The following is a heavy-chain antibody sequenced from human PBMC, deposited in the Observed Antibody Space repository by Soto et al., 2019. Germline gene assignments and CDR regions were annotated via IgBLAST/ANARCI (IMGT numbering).Heavy chain of an antibody. Sequence: EVQLVESGGGLVQPGGSLRLSCVASRFTVSSNYMCWVSQAPGKGLEWVSVIFSGGSTNYADSVKGRFTISRDNSKNTLYLQMNSLRAEDTAVYYCATRVTAGNWGQGTLVTVSS. V-gene: IGHV3-66*01. CDR3: ATRVTAGN. CDR1: RFTVSSNY. D-gene: IGHD2-21*02. J-gene: IGHJ4*02. CDR2: IFSGGST.